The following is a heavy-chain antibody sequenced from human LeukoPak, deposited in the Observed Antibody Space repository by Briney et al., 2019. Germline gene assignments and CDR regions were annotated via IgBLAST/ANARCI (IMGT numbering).Heavy chain of an antibody. J-gene: IGHJ4*02. V-gene: IGHV3-30*18. Sequence: GGSLRLSCAASGFTFSSYGMHWVRQAPGKGLEWVAVISYDGSNKYYADSVKGRFTISRDNSKNTLYLQMNSLRAEDTAVYYCAKGQFPYCSSTSCSPFDYWGQGTLVTVSS. CDR3: AKGQFPYCSSTSCSPFDY. D-gene: IGHD2-2*01. CDR1: GFTFSSYG. CDR2: ISYDGSNK.